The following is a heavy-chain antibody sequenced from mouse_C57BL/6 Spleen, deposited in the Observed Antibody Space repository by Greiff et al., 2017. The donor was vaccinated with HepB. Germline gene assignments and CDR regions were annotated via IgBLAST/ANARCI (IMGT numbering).Heavy chain of an antibody. CDR2: IDPSDSYT. V-gene: IGHV1-69*01. CDR3: ARWNYYGSSYDAMDY. Sequence: QVQLKQPGAELVMPGASVKLSCKASGYTFTSYWMHWVKQRPGQGLEWIGEIDPSDSYTNYNQKFKGKSTLTVDKSSSTAYMQLSSLTSEDSAVYYCARWNYYGSSYDAMDYWGQGTSVTVSS. CDR1: GYTFTSYW. D-gene: IGHD1-1*01. J-gene: IGHJ4*01.